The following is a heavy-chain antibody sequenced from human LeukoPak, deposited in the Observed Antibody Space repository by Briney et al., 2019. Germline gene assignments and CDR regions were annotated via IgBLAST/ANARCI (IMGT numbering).Heavy chain of an antibody. D-gene: IGHD2-2*01. Sequence: ASVKVSCKASGYTFTGYYMHWVRQAPGQGLEWMGWINPNSGGTNYAQKFQGRVTMTRDTSISTAYMELSRLRSDDTAVYYCARDLPGYCSSTSCRSDNWFDPWGQGTLVTVSS. J-gene: IGHJ5*02. CDR1: GYTFTGYY. CDR3: ARDLPGYCSSTSCRSDNWFDP. V-gene: IGHV1-2*02. CDR2: INPNSGGT.